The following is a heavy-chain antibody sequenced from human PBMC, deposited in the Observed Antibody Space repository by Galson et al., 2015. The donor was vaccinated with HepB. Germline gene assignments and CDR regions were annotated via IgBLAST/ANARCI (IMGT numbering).Heavy chain of an antibody. CDR2: ISGSSRII. J-gene: IGHJ4*02. D-gene: IGHD4-17*01. CDR3: ARDEDGDYDFDY. Sequence: SLRLSCAASGFTFNTYGMNWVRQAPGKGLEWVSYISGSSRIIFYADSVRGRFTISRDNAKNSLYLLMNSLRDEDTAVYYCARDEDGDYDFDYWGQGTLVTVSS. V-gene: IGHV3-48*02. CDR1: GFTFNTYG.